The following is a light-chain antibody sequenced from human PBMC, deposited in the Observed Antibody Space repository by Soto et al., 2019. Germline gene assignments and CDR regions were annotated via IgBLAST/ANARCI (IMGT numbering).Light chain of an antibody. CDR1: QNISDH. Sequence: DFQMTQSPSSLSVSVGDRVTISCRASQNISDHLAWYQHKPGKVPKLLIYEASTVQTGVPSRFSGGGSGTDFTLTISSLQPEDVATYYCQKCNRSPRTFGQGTKVELK. CDR3: QKCNRSPRT. CDR2: EAS. V-gene: IGKV1-27*01. J-gene: IGKJ1*01.